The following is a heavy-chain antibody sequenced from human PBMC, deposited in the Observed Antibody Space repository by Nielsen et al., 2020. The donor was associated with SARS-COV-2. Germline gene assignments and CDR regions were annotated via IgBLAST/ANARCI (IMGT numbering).Heavy chain of an antibody. J-gene: IGHJ4*02. V-gene: IGHV3-15*01. Sequence: GGSLRLSCAASGFTFSNAWMNWVRQAPGKGLEWVGRIKSKANGGTTDYAAPVKGRFTISRDDSKNSVYLQMNSLKTEDTAVYFCVTGLYLDYWGQGTLVTVSS. CDR3: VTGLYLDY. CDR2: IKSKANGGTT. CDR1: GFTFSNAW.